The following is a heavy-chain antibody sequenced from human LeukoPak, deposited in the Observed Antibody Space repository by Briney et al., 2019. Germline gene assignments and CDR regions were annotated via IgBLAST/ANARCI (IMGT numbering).Heavy chain of an antibody. D-gene: IGHD5-18*01. CDR1: GFTFSSYW. J-gene: IGHJ5*02. V-gene: IGHV3-7*01. CDR3: ARERGYSYGINWFDP. CDR2: IKQDGSEK. Sequence: GGSLRLSCAASGFTFSSYWMSWVRQAPGKGLEWVANIKQDGSEKYYVDSVKGRFTISRDNAKNSLYLQMNSLRAVDTAVYYCARERGYSYGINWFDPWGQGTLVTVSS.